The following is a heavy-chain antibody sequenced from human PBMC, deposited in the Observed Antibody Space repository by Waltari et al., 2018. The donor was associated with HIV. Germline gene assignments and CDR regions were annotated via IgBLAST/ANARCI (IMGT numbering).Heavy chain of an antibody. CDR2: INSAGSST. V-gene: IGHV3-74*01. CDR1: GFTFSSYW. Sequence: EVQLVESGGGLVQPGGSLRLSCAASGFTFSSYWMHWVRQAPGKGLVWVSGINSAGSSTNYADSVKGRFAMSGDNAKNAVYLQMNILRAEDTALYYCASLYNYVWGSPPPFDYWGQGTLVTVSS. J-gene: IGHJ4*02. D-gene: IGHD3-16*01. CDR3: ASLYNYVWGSPPPFDY.